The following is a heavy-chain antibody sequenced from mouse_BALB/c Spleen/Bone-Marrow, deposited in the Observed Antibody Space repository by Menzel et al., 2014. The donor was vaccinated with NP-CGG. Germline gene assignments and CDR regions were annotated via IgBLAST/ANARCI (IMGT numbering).Heavy chain of an antibody. J-gene: IGHJ1*01. CDR2: INNNGGST. V-gene: IGHV5-6-3*01. CDR3: ARVYGWYFDV. Sequence: DVHLVESGGGLVQPGGSLKLSCVASGFTFSSYGMSWVRQTPHKRLELGATINNNGGSTYYPDSVKGQFTISRDNSKNTLYLQMSSLKSEDTAMYYCARVYGWYFDVWGAGTTVTVSS. CDR1: GFTFSSYG. D-gene: IGHD1-1*01.